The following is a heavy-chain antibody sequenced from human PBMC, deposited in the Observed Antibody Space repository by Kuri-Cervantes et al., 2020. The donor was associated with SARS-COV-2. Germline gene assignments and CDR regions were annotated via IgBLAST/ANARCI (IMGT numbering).Heavy chain of an antibody. J-gene: IGHJ6*03. V-gene: IGHV1-69*13. CDR3: ARNPHSLTSYYYYYMDV. Sequence: SVKVSCKASGYTFTGYYTHWVRQAPGQGLEWMGGIIPIFGTANYAQKFQGRVTITADESTSTAYMELSSLRSEDTAVYYCARNPHSLTSYYYYYMDVWGKGTTVTVSS. D-gene: IGHD4/OR15-4a*01. CDR2: IIPIFGTA. CDR1: GYTFTGYY.